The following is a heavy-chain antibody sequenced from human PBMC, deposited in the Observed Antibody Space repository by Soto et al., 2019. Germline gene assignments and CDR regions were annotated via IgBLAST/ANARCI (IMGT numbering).Heavy chain of an antibody. CDR1: GFTFATYE. V-gene: IGHV3-48*03. J-gene: IGHJ6*02. CDR2: ISSSGSTK. Sequence: HPGGSLRLSCVASGFTFATYEMNWVRQAPGKGLEWVSSISSSGSTKYYTDSVKGRFTISRDNTKNSLYLQMNSLRAEDTALYYCATYVATSYHCGLDVWGQGTTVTVSS. CDR3: ATYVATSYHCGLDV. D-gene: IGHD5-12*01.